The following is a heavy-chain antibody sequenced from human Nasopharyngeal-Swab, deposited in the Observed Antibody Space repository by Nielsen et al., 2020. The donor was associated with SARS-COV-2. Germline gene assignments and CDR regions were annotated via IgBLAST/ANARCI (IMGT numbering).Heavy chain of an antibody. Sequence: GESLKISCAASGFTFSSYGMHWVRQAPGKGLEWVAVISYDGSNKYYADSVKGRFTISRDNSKNTLYLQMNSLRAEDTAVYYCARDQLLGYYFDYWGQGTLVTVSS. CDR2: ISYDGSNK. J-gene: IGHJ4*02. CDR1: GFTFSSYG. D-gene: IGHD2-2*01. CDR3: ARDQLLGYYFDY. V-gene: IGHV3-30*03.